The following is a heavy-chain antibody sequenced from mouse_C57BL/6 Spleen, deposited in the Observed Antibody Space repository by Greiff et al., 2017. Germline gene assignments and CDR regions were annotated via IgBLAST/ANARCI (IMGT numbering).Heavy chain of an antibody. CDR2: IDPENGDT. J-gene: IGHJ2*01. CDR3: VITTVVAPYYFDY. V-gene: IGHV14-4*01. D-gene: IGHD1-1*01. Sequence: EVQLQESGAELVRPGASVKLSCTASGFNIKDDYMHWVKQRPEQGLEWIGWIDPENGDTEYASKFQGKATITADTSSNTAYLQLSSLTSEDTAVYYCVITTVVAPYYFDYWGQGTTLTVSS. CDR1: GFNIKDDY.